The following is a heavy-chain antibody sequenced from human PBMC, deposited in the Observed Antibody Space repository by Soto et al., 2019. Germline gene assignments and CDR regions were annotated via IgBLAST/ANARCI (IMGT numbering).Heavy chain of an antibody. Sequence: TVLCEESGYTFTSYASSYVRQATGQGLEWMGWISAYNGNTNYVQKLQVRVTMTKDTYTSKAYMELRSLRSDDTAVYYCGRDLHSVGGITDAFDIWGQGIMVT. CDR3: GRDLHSVGGITDAFDI. D-gene: IGHD3-3*01. CDR1: GYTFTSYA. V-gene: IGHV1-18*01. CDR2: ISAYNGNT. J-gene: IGHJ3*02.